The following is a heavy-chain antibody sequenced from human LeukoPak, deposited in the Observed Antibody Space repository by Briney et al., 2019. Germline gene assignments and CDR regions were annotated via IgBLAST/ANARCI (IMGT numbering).Heavy chain of an antibody. CDR1: GGSISSSNW. V-gene: IGHV4-4*02. Sequence: SGTLFLTCAVSGGSISSSNWWSWVRQPPGKGLEWIGEINHSGSTNYNPSLKSRVTISVDTSKNQFSLKLSSVTAADTAVYYCARGDYGDYVIPLWYFDLWGRGTLVTVSS. J-gene: IGHJ2*01. CDR2: INHSGST. CDR3: ARGDYGDYVIPLWYFDL. D-gene: IGHD4-17*01.